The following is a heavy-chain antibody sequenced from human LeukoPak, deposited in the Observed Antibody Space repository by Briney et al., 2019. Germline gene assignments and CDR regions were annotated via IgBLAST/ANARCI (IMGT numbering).Heavy chain of an antibody. Sequence: SVKVSCKASGGTFSSYAISWMRQAPGQGLEWMGRIIPILGIANYAQKFQGRVTITADKSTSTAYMELSSLRSEDTAVYYCARPSTVTGPYDAFDIWGQGTMVTVSS. CDR2: IIPILGIA. J-gene: IGHJ3*02. CDR3: ARPSTVTGPYDAFDI. CDR1: GGTFSSYA. V-gene: IGHV1-69*04. D-gene: IGHD4-17*01.